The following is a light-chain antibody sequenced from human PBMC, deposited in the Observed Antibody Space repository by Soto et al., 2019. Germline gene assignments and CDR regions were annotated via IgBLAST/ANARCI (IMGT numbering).Light chain of an antibody. CDR3: QQYNDWPPWT. CDR2: GAS. Sequence: EIEMTQSPATLSVSPGERATLSCRASQSVSSNLAWYQQKPGQAPRLLIYGASNRATGIPARFSGSGSGTDFSLTITSLQSEDFAVYYCQQYNDWPPWTFGQGTKVDIK. CDR1: QSVSSN. J-gene: IGKJ1*01. V-gene: IGKV3-15*01.